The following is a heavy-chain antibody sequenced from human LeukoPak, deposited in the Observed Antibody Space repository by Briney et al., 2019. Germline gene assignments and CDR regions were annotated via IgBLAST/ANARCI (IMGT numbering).Heavy chain of an antibody. Sequence: SETLSLTCTVSGGSISSYYWSWIRQPPGKGLEWIGYIYYSGSTNYNPSLKSRVTMSVDTSKNQFSLKLSSVTAADTAVYYCARDHPGDTAMVSDWFDPWGQGTLVTVSS. V-gene: IGHV4-59*12. CDR3: ARDHPGDTAMVSDWFDP. CDR1: GGSISSYY. D-gene: IGHD5-18*01. CDR2: IYYSGST. J-gene: IGHJ5*02.